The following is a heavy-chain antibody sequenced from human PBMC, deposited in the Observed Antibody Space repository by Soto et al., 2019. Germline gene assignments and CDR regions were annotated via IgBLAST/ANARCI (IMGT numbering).Heavy chain of an antibody. V-gene: IGHV2-5*02. Sequence: QITLNESGPTLVKPTQTLTLTCTFSGSSLSTRDVGVGWIRQPPGEALEWLGVVYWDDSKTYSPSLESRLTTTKDPTKTPLVLRMTKMDPVDTATYYCAHCRGGVASFWGQGTLVTVSS. CDR1: GSSLSTRDVG. D-gene: IGHD2-2*01. CDR2: VYWDDSK. J-gene: IGHJ4*02. CDR3: AHCRGGVASF.